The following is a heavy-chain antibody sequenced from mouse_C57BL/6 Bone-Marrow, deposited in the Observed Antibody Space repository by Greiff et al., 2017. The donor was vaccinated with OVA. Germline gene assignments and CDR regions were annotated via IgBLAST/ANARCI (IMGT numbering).Heavy chain of an antibody. CDR2: ISSGGGYT. D-gene: IGHD2-10*01. J-gene: IGHJ2*01. Sequence: EVKLMESGGDLVKPGGSLKLSCAASGFTFSSYGMSWVRQTPDKRLEWVATISSGGGYTYYPDSVKGRFTISRDNAKNTLYLQMSSLKSEDTAMYYCARRESLRWPVDYWGQGTTLTVSS. V-gene: IGHV5-6*02. CDR3: ARRESLRWPVDY. CDR1: GFTFSSYG.